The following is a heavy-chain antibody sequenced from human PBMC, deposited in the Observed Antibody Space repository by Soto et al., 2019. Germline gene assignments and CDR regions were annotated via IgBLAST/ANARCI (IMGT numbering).Heavy chain of an antibody. CDR2: IIDSGGST. J-gene: IGHJ4*02. CDR1: GFTFSSCA. Sequence: HPGGSLRLSCAASGFTFSSCAMGWVRQAPGKGLEWVSDIIDSGGSTYYADSVKGRFTISRDNSKNTLYLQMSSLRAEDTAVYYCAKDRGRYSTSKIDYWGQGTLVTVSS. CDR3: AKDRGRYSTSKIDY. V-gene: IGHV3-23*01. D-gene: IGHD6-6*01.